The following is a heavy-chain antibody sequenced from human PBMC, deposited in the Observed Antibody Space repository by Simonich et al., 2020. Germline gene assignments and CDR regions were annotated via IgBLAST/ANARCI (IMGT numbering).Heavy chain of an antibody. V-gene: IGHV3-30*07. D-gene: IGHD7-27*01. CDR3: ATDQTGDHRAFDI. J-gene: IGHJ3*02. CDR1: GFTFSSYA. Sequence: QVQLVESGGGVVQPGRSLRLSCAASGFTFSSYAMHWVRQAPGKGLEWVAVKAYDGSNKYYADSVKGRFTISRDNSKNTLYLQMNSLRAEDTAVYYCATDQTGDHRAFDIWGQGTMVTVSS. CDR2: KAYDGSNK.